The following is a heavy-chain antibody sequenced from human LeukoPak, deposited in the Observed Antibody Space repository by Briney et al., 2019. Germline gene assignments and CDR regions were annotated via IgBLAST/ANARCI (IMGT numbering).Heavy chain of an antibody. V-gene: IGHV1-2*02. CDR1: GYTFTSYY. CDR3: ARGGPTYYYDSSGYLLPFDY. J-gene: IGHJ4*02. Sequence: ASVKVSCKASGYTFTSYYMHWVRQAPGQGLEWMGWINPNSGGTNYAQKFQGRVTMTRDTSISTAYMELSRLRSDDTAVYYCARGGPTYYYDSSGYLLPFDYWGQGTLVTVSS. CDR2: INPNSGGT. D-gene: IGHD3-22*01.